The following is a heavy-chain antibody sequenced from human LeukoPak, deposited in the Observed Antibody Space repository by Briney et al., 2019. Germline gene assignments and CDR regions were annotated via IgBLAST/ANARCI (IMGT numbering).Heavy chain of an antibody. CDR2: IYYSGST. Sequence: SETLSLTCTVSGGSISSYYWSWIRQPPGKGLEWIGYIYYSGSTAYNPSLKSRVTISLDTSKSQFSLRLNSVTAADTAVYYCAKTYYSSSGSWDWGQGTLVAVSS. CDR3: AKTYYSSSGSWD. V-gene: IGHV4-59*01. D-gene: IGHD3-10*01. J-gene: IGHJ1*01. CDR1: GGSISSYY.